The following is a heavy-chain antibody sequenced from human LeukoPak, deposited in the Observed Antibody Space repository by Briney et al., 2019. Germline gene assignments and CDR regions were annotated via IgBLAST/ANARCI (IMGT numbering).Heavy chain of an antibody. CDR1: GGSISPYY. Sequence: ETLSLTCTVSGGSISPYYWSWIRQPPGKGLEWVGRINSKTNGGTTDYAAPVKGRFTISRDDSKNTLYLQMNSLKTEDTAVYYCTTDHRTIYGVVFPDYWGQGTLVTVSS. V-gene: IGHV3-15*01. D-gene: IGHD3-3*01. CDR2: INSKTNGGTT. CDR3: TTDHRTIYGVVFPDY. J-gene: IGHJ4*02.